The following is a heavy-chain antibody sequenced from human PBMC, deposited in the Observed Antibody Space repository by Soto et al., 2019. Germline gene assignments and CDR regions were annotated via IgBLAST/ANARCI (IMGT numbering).Heavy chain of an antibody. CDR1: GFTFSTSE. Sequence: GGSLRLSCAASGFTFSTSELSWVRQAPGKGLEWVSYISSSGSTIYYADSVKGRFTISRDNAKKSLYLQMNSQRAADTAVYYCARWELLTGFDYWGQGTLVTVSS. CDR3: ARWELLTGFDY. V-gene: IGHV3-48*03. D-gene: IGHD1-26*01. J-gene: IGHJ4*02. CDR2: ISSSGSTI.